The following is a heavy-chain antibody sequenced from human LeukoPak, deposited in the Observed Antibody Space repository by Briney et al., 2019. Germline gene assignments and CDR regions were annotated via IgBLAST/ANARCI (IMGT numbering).Heavy chain of an antibody. Sequence: PSQTLSLTCAISGDSVVTNNVAWSCIRQSPSRGLEWLGRTYLRSKWYNEYAVSVKSRITINPDTSRNHFSLQLNSVIPEDTAVYYCTRGKYSGFDIWGQGTMVTVSS. D-gene: IGHD2-21*01. CDR1: GDSVVTNNVA. CDR2: TYLRSKWYN. J-gene: IGHJ3*02. V-gene: IGHV6-1*01. CDR3: TRGKYSGFDI.